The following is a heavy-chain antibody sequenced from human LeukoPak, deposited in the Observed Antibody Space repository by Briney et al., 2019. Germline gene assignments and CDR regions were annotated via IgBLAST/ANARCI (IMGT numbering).Heavy chain of an antibody. V-gene: IGHV3-7*01. CDR3: ERDGSRGWDY. CDR1: GFTFSVSW. Sequence: GGSLRLSCAASGFTFSVSWMTWVRQAPGKGLEWVANIKDNGRGEYYVDSVKGRFTVSRDNAKNSVYLQMNSLRAEDTAVYYCERDGSRGWDYWGQGTLVTVSS. CDR2: IKDNGRGE. J-gene: IGHJ4*02. D-gene: IGHD1-26*01.